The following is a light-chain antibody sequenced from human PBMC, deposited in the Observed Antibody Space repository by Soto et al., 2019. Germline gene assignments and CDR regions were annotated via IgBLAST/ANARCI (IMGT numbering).Light chain of an antibody. V-gene: IGLV2-14*01. CDR2: DVT. CDR1: SSDVGDDNY. CDR3: SSYTSSSTLYV. J-gene: IGLJ1*01. Sequence: QSVLTQPASVSGCPGQSIAISCTGTSSDVGDDNYVSWYQQHPGKAPKLMIYDVTHRPSGISNRFSGSKSGNTASLTISGLQAEDEADYYCSSYTSSSTLYVFGTGTKLTVL.